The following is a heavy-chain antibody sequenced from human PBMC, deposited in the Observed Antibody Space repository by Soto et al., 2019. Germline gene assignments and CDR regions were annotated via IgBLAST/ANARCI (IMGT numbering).Heavy chain of an antibody. V-gene: IGHV4-39*01. J-gene: IGHJ5*02. CDR1: GGSIMSRNYY. Sequence: SETLSLTCIVSGGSIMSRNYYWGWIRQPPGKGLEWIVSVYGSGSTYYNPSLKSRVTIPVDMPRNQFSLKLSSVTAADTAVYYCGASPIVLVTAPTFAPWGQGTLVTVSS. D-gene: IGHD2-21*02. CDR2: VYGSGST. CDR3: GASPIVLVTAPTFAP.